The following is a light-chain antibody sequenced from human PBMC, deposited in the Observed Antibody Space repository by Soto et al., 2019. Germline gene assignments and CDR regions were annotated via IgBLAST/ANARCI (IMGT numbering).Light chain of an antibody. V-gene: IGKV3-11*01. J-gene: IGKJ4*01. CDR1: QSVSSY. Sequence: EVVSTQSPATLSLSPGERATLSCRASQSVSSYLAWYQQKPGQAPKLLIYDASNRATGIPARFSGGGSGTDFTLTISSLEPEDFAIYYCQQRSNWPLTFGGGTKVDIK. CDR2: DAS. CDR3: QQRSNWPLT.